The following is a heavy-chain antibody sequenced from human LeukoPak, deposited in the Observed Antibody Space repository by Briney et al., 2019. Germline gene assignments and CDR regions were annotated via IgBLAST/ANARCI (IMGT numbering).Heavy chain of an antibody. CDR1: GFTFSSYA. CDR3: AKIRPDFSGWYYFDY. Sequence: GGSLRLSCAASGFTFSSYAMSWVRQAPGKGLEWVSAISGSGGSTYYADSVKGRFTISRDNSKNTLYLQMDSLRAEDTAVYYCAKIRPDFSGWYYFDYWGQGTLVTVSS. CDR2: ISGSGGST. V-gene: IGHV3-23*01. J-gene: IGHJ4*02. D-gene: IGHD6-19*01.